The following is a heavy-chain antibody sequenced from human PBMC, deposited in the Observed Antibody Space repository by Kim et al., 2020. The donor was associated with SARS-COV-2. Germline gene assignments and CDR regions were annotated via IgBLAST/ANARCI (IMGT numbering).Heavy chain of an antibody. D-gene: IGHD4-4*01. CDR2: IYPGDSDT. V-gene: IGHV5-51*01. CDR1: GYSFTSYW. CDR3: ARGGNTVTPTGNFDY. J-gene: IGHJ4*02. Sequence: GESLKISCKGSGYSFTSYWIGWVRQMPGKGLEWMGIIYPGDSDTRYSPSFQGQVTISADKSISTAYLQWSSLKASDTAMYYCARGGNTVTPTGNFDYWGQGTLVTVSS.